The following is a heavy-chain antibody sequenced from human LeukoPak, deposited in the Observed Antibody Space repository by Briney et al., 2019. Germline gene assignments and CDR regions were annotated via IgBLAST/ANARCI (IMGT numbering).Heavy chain of an antibody. CDR2: ISSSSSYI. Sequence: GSLRLSCAASGFTFSSYSMNWVRQAPGKGLEWVSSISSSSSYIYYADSVKGRFTISRDNAKNSLYLQMNSLRAEDTAVYYCARDYVGKYLLPSWGQGTLVTVSS. CDR3: ARDYVGKYLLPS. J-gene: IGHJ4*02. V-gene: IGHV3-21*01. CDR1: GFTFSSYS. D-gene: IGHD2-2*01.